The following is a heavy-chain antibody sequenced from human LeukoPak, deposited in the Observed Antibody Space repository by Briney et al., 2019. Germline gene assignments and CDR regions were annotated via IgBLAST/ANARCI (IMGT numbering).Heavy chain of an antibody. CDR3: ARRHSTSSSLDF. D-gene: IGHD2-2*01. CDR1: GGSVSSSTFY. Sequence: SETLSLTCTVSGGSVSSSTFYWGWIRQPPGKGLEWIGTINYSGSTYYNPSLKSRVTISDDTSKTQFSLKLTPMTAADTAVYYCARRHSTSSSLDFWGQGTLVTVSS. CDR2: INYSGST. V-gene: IGHV4-39*01. J-gene: IGHJ4*02.